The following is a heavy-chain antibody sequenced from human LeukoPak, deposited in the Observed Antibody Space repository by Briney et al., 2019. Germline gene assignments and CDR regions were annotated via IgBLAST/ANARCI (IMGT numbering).Heavy chain of an antibody. CDR1: GFTFNTYS. J-gene: IGHJ6*03. V-gene: IGHV3-21*01. CDR2: ISSISNYI. D-gene: IGHD5-18*01. Sequence: PGGSLRLSCAASGFTFNTYSMNWVRQAPGKGLEWVSSISSISNYIYYADSVRGRFTISRDNAKNSLYLQMNSLRAEDTAVYFCARMVNPPPYYYYHMDVWGKGTTVTASS. CDR3: ARMVNPPPYYYYHMDV.